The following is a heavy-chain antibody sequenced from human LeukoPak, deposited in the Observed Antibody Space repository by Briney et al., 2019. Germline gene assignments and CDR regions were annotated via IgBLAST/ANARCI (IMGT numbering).Heavy chain of an antibody. CDR3: ARARTVTPPYDAFDI. CDR1: GGSISSYY. V-gene: IGHV4-59*01. J-gene: IGHJ3*02. D-gene: IGHD4-17*01. CDR2: IYYSGST. Sequence: SETLSLTCTVSGGSISSYYWSCIRLPPGKGLEWIGYIYYSGSTNYNPSLKSRVTISVDTSKNQFSLKLSSVTAADTAVYYCARARTVTPPYDAFDIWGQGTMVTVSS.